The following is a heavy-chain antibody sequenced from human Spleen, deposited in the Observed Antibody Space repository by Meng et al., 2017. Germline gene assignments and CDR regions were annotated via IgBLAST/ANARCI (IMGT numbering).Heavy chain of an antibody. CDR2: INAVFGTT. D-gene: IGHD2-2*01. V-gene: IGHV1-69*05. Sequence: SVKVSCKASGGGFSDYAFSWVRQAPGQGLEWMGGINAVFGTTNYAQKFQGRVTITTDESTSTVYMELTRLTSEDTAVYFCARKAGNCISTTCYSLDYWGQGTLVTVSS. J-gene: IGHJ4*02. CDR3: ARKAGNCISTTCYSLDY. CDR1: GGGFSDYA.